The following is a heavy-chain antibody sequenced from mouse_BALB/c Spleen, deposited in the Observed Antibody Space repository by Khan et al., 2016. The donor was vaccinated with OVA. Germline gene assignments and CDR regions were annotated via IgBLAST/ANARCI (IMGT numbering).Heavy chain of an antibody. CDR2: ISSTGST. Sequence: EVQLQESGPGLVKPSQSLSLTCTVTGYSITNDYAWNWIRQFPGNKLEWMGYISSTGSTSYNPSLNSRISITRDTSKNQFFLQLRSVTAEDTATYYCARSLDYNYGYALDYWGRGTSVTVSS. D-gene: IGHD1-1*01. V-gene: IGHV3-2*02. J-gene: IGHJ4*01. CDR3: ARSLDYNYGYALDY. CDR1: GYSITNDYA.